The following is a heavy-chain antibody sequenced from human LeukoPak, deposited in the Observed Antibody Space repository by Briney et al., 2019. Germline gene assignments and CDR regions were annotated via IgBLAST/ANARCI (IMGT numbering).Heavy chain of an antibody. CDR3: AGSRNGFYMDV. J-gene: IGHJ6*03. CDR2: ISWNSGSI. Sequence: PGGSLRLSCAASGFTFNSYAMHWVRQPPGKGLEWVSGISWNSGSIVYADSVKGRFTISRDNAKNSLYLQMNSLRAEDMALYYCAGSRNGFYMDVWGKGTTVTVSS. D-gene: IGHD3-3*01. V-gene: IGHV3-9*03. CDR1: GFTFNSYA.